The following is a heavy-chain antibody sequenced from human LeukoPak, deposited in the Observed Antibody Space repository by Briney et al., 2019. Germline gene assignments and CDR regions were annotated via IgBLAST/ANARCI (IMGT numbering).Heavy chain of an antibody. J-gene: IGHJ4*02. V-gene: IGHV1-18*01. CDR2: INAYNGDT. Sequence: WASVKVSCKPSNYTFTSYGISWVRPAPGEGLEWMAWINAYNGDTNYAQKLQGRVTLTTDTSTSTAYMELRSLRSEDTAVYYCASSPDYGDYDVFDYWGQGTLVTVSS. CDR3: ASSPDYGDYDVFDY. CDR1: NYTFTSYG. D-gene: IGHD4-17*01.